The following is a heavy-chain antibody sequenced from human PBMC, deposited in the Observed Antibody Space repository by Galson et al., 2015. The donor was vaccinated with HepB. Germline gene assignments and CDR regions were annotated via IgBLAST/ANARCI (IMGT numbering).Heavy chain of an antibody. J-gene: IGHJ4*02. V-gene: IGHV3-15*01. CDR2: IKGSIVGETT. CDR1: GFTFTIAW. Sequence: SLRLSCAASGFTFTIAWMSWVRQAPGKGLGWVGRIKGSIVGETTDYTAAVEGRFTISRDHTKTTVYLQMNRLKAEDTAVYYCATVRYGLASLDYWGQGTLVTVPS. D-gene: IGHD3-3*02. CDR3: ATVRYGLASLDY.